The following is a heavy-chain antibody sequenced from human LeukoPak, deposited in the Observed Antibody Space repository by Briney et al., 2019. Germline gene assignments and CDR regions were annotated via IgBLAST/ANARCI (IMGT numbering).Heavy chain of an antibody. D-gene: IGHD3-3*01. CDR2: ISGSGGST. V-gene: IGHV3-23*01. CDR3: AVSWSGHYDYYFDY. J-gene: IGHJ4*02. Sequence: GGSLRLSCAASGFTFSSYAMSWVRQAPGKGLEWVSAISGSGGSTYYADSVKGRFTISRDNSKNTLYLQMNSLRAEDTAVYYCAVSWSGHYDYYFDYWGQGTLVTVSS. CDR1: GFTFSSYA.